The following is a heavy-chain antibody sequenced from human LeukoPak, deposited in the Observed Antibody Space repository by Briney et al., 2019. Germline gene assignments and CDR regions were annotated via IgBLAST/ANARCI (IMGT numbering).Heavy chain of an antibody. CDR2: MAGSSGYI. Sequence: GGSLRLSCAASGFTFSSYTMNWVRQAPGKGLEWVSSMAGSSGYISYADSVKGRFTISRDNAKKSLYLQMTSLTAEDTAVYYCARDRGAYCGGDCYLGFDYWGRGTLVTVSS. CDR3: ARDRGAYCGGDCYLGFDY. V-gene: IGHV3-21*01. J-gene: IGHJ4*01. D-gene: IGHD2-21*02. CDR1: GFTFSSYT.